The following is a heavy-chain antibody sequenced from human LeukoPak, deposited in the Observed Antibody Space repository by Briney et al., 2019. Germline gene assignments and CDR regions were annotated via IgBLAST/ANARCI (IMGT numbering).Heavy chain of an antibody. D-gene: IGHD3-10*01. CDR1: GFTFSSYA. CDR2: ISGTGGST. V-gene: IGHV3-23*01. CDR3: GTDQGYGSGRIDFMDV. Sequence: PGGSLRLSCEGSGFTFSSYAMSWVRQAPGKGLEWVSSISGTGGSTYYADSVKGRFTTSRDNSKKTFFLQMNSLRAEDTAIYYCGTDQGYGSGRIDFMDVWGKGTTVTISS. J-gene: IGHJ6*04.